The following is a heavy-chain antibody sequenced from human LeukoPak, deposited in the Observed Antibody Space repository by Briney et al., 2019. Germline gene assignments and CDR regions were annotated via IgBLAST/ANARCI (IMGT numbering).Heavy chain of an antibody. CDR3: ARSRGLTCGVVDF. V-gene: IGHV3-30*03. D-gene: IGHD2-21*01. J-gene: IGHJ6*02. CDR2: ISSDGNDK. Sequence: PGGSLRLSCAASGVTFSRYGMHWVRQAPGKGLEWVALISSDGNDKLYGDSVKGRFTISRDDSKSTLYLQMKSLRAEDTAVYYCARSRGLTCGVVDFWGQGTTVTV. CDR1: GVTFSRYG.